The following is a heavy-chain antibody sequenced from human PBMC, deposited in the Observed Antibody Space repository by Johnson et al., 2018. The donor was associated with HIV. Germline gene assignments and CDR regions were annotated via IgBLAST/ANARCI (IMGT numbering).Heavy chain of an antibody. Sequence: QVQLVESGGGVVQPGRYLRLSCAASGFTFSSYAMHWVRQAPGKGLEWVAVISYDGSNKYYADSVKGRFTISRDNSKNTLYLQMNSLRAEDTAVYYCARELGYSSSNDAFDIWGQGTMVTVSS. CDR3: ARELGYSSSNDAFDI. V-gene: IGHV3-30*04. CDR2: ISYDGSNK. J-gene: IGHJ3*02. D-gene: IGHD6-13*01. CDR1: GFTFSSYA.